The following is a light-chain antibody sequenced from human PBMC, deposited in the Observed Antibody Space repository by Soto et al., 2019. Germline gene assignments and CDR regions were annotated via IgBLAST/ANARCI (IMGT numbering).Light chain of an antibody. J-gene: IGLJ2*01. Sequence: QSALTQPASVSGSPGQSITIACSGTSSDVATNNYVSWYQQYPGKAPKLMIYEVSNRPSGVSTRFSGSKSGNTASLTISGLQAEDEADYYCSSYTTSTTLLVFGRGTKLTVL. V-gene: IGLV2-14*01. CDR3: SSYTTSTTLLV. CDR1: SSDVATNNY. CDR2: EVS.